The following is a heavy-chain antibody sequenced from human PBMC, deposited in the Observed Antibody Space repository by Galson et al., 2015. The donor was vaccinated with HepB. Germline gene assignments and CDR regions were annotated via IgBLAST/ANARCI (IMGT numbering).Heavy chain of an antibody. V-gene: IGHV3-74*01. CDR1: GFTFSSYW. D-gene: IGHD5-18*01. CDR2: SNSDGSGT. CDR3: VREAYSYGPFDL. J-gene: IGHJ5*02. Sequence: SLRLSCAASGFTFSSYWMHWVRQAPGKGLVWVSRSNSDGSGTGYADSVKGRFTVSRDNAKKTLYLQMNSLRAEDTAVYYCVREAYSYGPFDLWGQGTPVTVSS.